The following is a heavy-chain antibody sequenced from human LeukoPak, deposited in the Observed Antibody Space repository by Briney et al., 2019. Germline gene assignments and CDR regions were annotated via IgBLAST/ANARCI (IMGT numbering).Heavy chain of an antibody. CDR2: INHSGST. CDR1: GGSFSGYY. J-gene: IGHJ4*02. CDR3: ARVGGWTDFWSGYLPYYFDY. V-gene: IGHV4-34*01. D-gene: IGHD3-3*01. Sequence: PSETLSLTCAVYGGSFSGYYWSWIRQPPGKGLEWIGEINHSGSTNYNPSLKSRVTISVDTSKNQFSLKLSSVTAADTAVYYCARVGGWTDFWSGYLPYYFDYWGQGTLVTVSS.